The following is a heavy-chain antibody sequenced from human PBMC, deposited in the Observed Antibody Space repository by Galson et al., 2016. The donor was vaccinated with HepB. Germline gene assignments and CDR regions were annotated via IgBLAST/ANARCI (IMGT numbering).Heavy chain of an antibody. Sequence: SLRLSCAASGFTFSSYSMNWVCQAPAKGLEWVALISYDGSNKYYADSVKGRFTISRDNSKNTLYLQMNSLRAEDTAVYYCAKEGCYYDSSGCGFDYWGQGTLVTVSS. J-gene: IGHJ4*02. V-gene: IGHV3-30*18. D-gene: IGHD3-22*01. CDR2: ISYDGSNK. CDR3: AKEGCYYDSSGCGFDY. CDR1: GFTFSSYS.